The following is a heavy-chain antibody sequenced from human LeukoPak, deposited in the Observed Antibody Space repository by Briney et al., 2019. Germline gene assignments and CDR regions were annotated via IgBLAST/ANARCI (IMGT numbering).Heavy chain of an antibody. J-gene: IGHJ5*02. D-gene: IGHD3-10*01. CDR3: ARGPAVRGVMAPDNWFDP. Sequence: PGGSLRLSCAASGFTFSSYWMSWVRQAPGKGLEWVANIKQDGSEKYYVDSVKGRFTISRDNAKNSLYLQMNSLRSEDTAVYYCARGPAVRGVMAPDNWFDPWGQGTLVTVSS. CDR1: GFTFSSYW. CDR2: IKQDGSEK. V-gene: IGHV3-7*03.